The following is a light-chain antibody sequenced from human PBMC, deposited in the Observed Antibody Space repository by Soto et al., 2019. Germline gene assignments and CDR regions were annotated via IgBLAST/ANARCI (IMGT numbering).Light chain of an antibody. V-gene: IGLV3-1*01. J-gene: IGLJ2*01. CDR1: KLGDKY. CDR2: QDS. CDR3: QAWDXSTAV. Sequence: SYELTQPPSVSVSPGQTASITCSGDKLGDKYACWYQQKPGQSPVLVIYQDSKRPSGIPERFSGSNSGNTATLTISGTQAMDEADYYCQAWDXSTAVXXXGTKLXVL.